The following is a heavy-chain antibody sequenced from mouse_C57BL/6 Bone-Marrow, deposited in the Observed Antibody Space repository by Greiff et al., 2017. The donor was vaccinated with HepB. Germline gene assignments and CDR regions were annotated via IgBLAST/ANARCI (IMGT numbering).Heavy chain of an antibody. V-gene: IGHV5-6*01. CDR3: ARQITTVDYFDY. CDR1: GFTFSSYG. J-gene: IGHJ2*01. D-gene: IGHD1-1*01. Sequence: VQLKQSGGDLVKPGGSLKLSCAASGFTFSSYGMSWVRQTPDKRLEWVATISSGGSYTYYPDSVKGRFTISRDNAKNTLYLQMSSLKSEDTAMYYCARQITTVDYFDYWGQGTTLTVSS. CDR2: ISSGGSYT.